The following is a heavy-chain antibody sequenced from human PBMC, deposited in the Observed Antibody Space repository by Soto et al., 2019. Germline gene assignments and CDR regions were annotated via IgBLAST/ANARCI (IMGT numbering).Heavy chain of an antibody. CDR3: VLGDDFES. J-gene: IGHJ4*02. CDR1: GLTFNNYA. CDR2: ISYDGNNK. D-gene: IGHD3-3*01. V-gene: IGHV3-30*03. Sequence: QVQLVESGGALVRPGTSLRVSCAASGLTFNNYAVHWVRQTPGKGLEWVALISYDGNNKRYSDSVQGRFTISRDNSKNTVYLHLNRLRSEDTAVYMCVLGDDFESWGQGTLVTVSS.